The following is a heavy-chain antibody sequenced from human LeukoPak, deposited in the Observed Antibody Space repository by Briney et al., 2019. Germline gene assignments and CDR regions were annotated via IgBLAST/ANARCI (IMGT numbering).Heavy chain of an antibody. Sequence: AGGSLRLSCAASGFAFSSYWMSWVRQAPGKGLEWVANIKQDGSEKYYVDSVKGRFTISRDNAKNSLYLQMNSPRAEDTAVYYCASESRHSGYDFYFDYWGQGTLVTVSS. D-gene: IGHD5-12*01. CDR1: GFAFSSYW. CDR2: IKQDGSEK. V-gene: IGHV3-7*01. CDR3: ASESRHSGYDFYFDY. J-gene: IGHJ4*02.